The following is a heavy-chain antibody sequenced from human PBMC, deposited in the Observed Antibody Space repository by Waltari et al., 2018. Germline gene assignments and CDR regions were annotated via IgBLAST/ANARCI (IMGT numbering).Heavy chain of an antibody. J-gene: IGHJ4*02. D-gene: IGHD3-10*01. V-gene: IGHV4-38-2*01. Sequence: QVQLQESGPGLVKPSETLSLTCAVSGYSISSGYYWGWLRHPPGKGLEWIGSIYHSGSTYYNPSLKSRVTISVDTSKNQFSLKLSSVTAADTAVYYCARAYYYGSGSYYFPFDYWGQGTLVTVSS. CDR2: IYHSGST. CDR3: ARAYYYGSGSYYFPFDY. CDR1: GYSISSGYY.